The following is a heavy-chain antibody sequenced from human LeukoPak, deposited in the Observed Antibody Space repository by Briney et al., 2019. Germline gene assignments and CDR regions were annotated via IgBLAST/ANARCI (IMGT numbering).Heavy chain of an antibody. CDR3: ARNGYNDYGAFDAFEI. CDR1: GGSISSYY. Sequence: SQTLSLTCTVSGGSISSYYWGWIRQPPGKGLEWIGYIYYSRSTNYNPSLKSRVTISVDTSKNQFSLTLSSVTAADTAVYYCARNGYNDYGAFDAFEIWGQGTMVTVSS. V-gene: IGHV4-59*01. D-gene: IGHD4-17*01. CDR2: IYYSRST. J-gene: IGHJ3*02.